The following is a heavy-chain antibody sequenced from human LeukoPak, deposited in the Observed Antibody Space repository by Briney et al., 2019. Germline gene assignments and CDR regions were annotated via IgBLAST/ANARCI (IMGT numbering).Heavy chain of an antibody. Sequence: PGGSLRLSCAVSGFTFISYSMNWVRQAPGEGLEWVSYISSSSSTIYYADSVKGRFTISRDNAKNSLYLQMNSLRAEDTAVYYCARDEWAVRSSSSGRVSWFDPWGQGTLVTVSS. V-gene: IGHV3-48*01. D-gene: IGHD6-6*01. CDR3: ARDEWAVRSSSSGRVSWFDP. CDR2: ISSSSSTI. J-gene: IGHJ5*02. CDR1: GFTFISYS.